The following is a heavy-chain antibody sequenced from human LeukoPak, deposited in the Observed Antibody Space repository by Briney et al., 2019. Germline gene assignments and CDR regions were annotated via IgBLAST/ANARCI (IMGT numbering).Heavy chain of an antibody. CDR2: IRYDGSNK. Sequence: GGSLRLSCAASGFTFSSYGMHWVRQAPGKGLEWVAFIRYDGSNKYYADSVKGRFTISRDNAKNSLYLQMNSLRAEDTAVYYCASRLVAARGYWGQGTLVTVSS. CDR3: ASRLVAARGY. J-gene: IGHJ4*02. CDR1: GFTFSSYG. V-gene: IGHV3-30*02. D-gene: IGHD6-6*01.